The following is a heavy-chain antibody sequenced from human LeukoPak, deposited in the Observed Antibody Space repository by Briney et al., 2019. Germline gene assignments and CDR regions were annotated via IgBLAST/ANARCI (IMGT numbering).Heavy chain of an antibody. CDR3: ARDPYSSSWIRSPSFDY. J-gene: IGHJ4*02. CDR2: ISAYNGNT. V-gene: IGHV1-18*01. Sequence: GASVKVSCKASGYTFTSYGISWVRQAPGQGLEWMGWISAYNGNTNYAQKLQGRVTMTTDTSTSTAYMELRSLRSDDTAVYYCARDPYSSSWIRSPSFDYWGQGTPVTVSS. CDR1: GYTFTSYG. D-gene: IGHD6-13*01.